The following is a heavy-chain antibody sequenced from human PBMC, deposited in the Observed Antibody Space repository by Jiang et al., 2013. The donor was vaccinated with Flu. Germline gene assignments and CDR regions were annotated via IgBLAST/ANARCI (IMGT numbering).Heavy chain of an antibody. CDR1: GYSFTYFW. CDR2: IDPSDSYT. Sequence: GAEVKKPGESLKISCKGSGYSFTYFWIGWVRQMPGKGLEWMGRIDPSDSYTTYSPSFQGHVTISVDKSVNTAYLQWSSLKAPDSAMYYCARVWSGFYNNDYWGQGTLVTVSS. D-gene: IGHD3-3*01. CDR3: ARVWSGFYNNDY. V-gene: IGHV5-10-1*01. J-gene: IGHJ4*02.